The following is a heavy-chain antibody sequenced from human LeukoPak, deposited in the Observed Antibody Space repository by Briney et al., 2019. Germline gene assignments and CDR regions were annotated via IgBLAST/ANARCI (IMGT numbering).Heavy chain of an antibody. CDR2: INIVGNYI. J-gene: IGHJ6*03. CDR3: ARSVDTSTTYYYMAA. D-gene: IGHD5-18*01. CDR1: GFTLSSYS. V-gene: IGHV3-21*01. Sequence: PGGSLRLSCAASGFTLSSYSMNWVRQAPGKGLEWVSSINIVGNYIYYADSLKGRFTISRDNAKNSLYLQMNSLRAEDTAVYYCARSVDTSTTYYYMAAWGKGTTVTVSS.